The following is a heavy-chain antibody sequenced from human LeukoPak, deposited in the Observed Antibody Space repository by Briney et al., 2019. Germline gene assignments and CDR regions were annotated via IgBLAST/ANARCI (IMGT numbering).Heavy chain of an antibody. V-gene: IGHV3-48*04. J-gene: IGHJ4*02. CDR3: ARGGAARPDY. CDR1: GFTLSNYG. Sequence: GGSLRLSCAASGFTLSNYGMNWVRQAPRKGLEWVSYISSISSNVAYADSVKGRFTISRENVKNSLYLQINSLRVEDTSVYYCARGGAARPDYWGQGTLVTVSS. CDR2: ISSISSNV. D-gene: IGHD6-6*01.